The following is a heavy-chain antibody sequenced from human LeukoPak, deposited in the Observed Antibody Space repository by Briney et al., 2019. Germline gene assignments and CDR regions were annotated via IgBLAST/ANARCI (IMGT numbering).Heavy chain of an antibody. J-gene: IGHJ3*02. D-gene: IGHD2-2*01. CDR3: ARYLADIVVVPAAFDAFDI. CDR1: GFTFDDYG. CDR2: INWNGGST. Sequence: GGSLRLSCAASGFTFDDYGMSWVRQAPGKGLEWVSGINWNGGSTGYADFVKGRFTISRDNAKNSLYLQMNSLRAEDTALYYCARYLADIVVVPAAFDAFDIWGQGTMVTVSS. V-gene: IGHV3-20*04.